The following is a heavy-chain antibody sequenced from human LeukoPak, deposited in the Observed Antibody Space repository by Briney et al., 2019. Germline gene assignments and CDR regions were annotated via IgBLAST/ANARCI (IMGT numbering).Heavy chain of an antibody. D-gene: IGHD6-19*01. J-gene: IGHJ4*02. CDR2: INPNTGAT. V-gene: IGHV1-2*02. CDR3: ARDRVGSGWPRPYYFEK. Sequence: GASVTLSSTPTVYTFTVYYPHWLRHAPGQGLEWLGWINPNTGATMSAQNFQGRVTMTRDTSIDTAYMELSRLTSDDTAVYYCARDRVGSGWPRPYYFEKWGQGTLVTVSS. CDR1: VYTFTVYY.